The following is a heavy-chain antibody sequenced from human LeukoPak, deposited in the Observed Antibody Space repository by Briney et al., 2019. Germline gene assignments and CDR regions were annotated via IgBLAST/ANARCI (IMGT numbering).Heavy chain of an antibody. CDR1: GGSISSSSYY. J-gene: IGHJ3*02. V-gene: IGHV4-39*07. CDR2: IHYSGST. CDR3: AREGSYYDSSGYYYPDAFDI. D-gene: IGHD3-22*01. Sequence: PSETLSLTCTVSGGSISSSSYYWGWIRQPPGRGLEWIGSIHYSGSTYYNPSLKSRVTISVDTSKNQFSLKLSSVTAADTAVYYCAREGSYYDSSGYYYPDAFDIWGQGTMVTVSS.